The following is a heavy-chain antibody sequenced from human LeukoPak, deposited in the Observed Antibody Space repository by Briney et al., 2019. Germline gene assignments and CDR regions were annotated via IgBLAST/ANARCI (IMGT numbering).Heavy chain of an antibody. CDR3: ARDTDIHNYGSLGF. CDR1: GFIFDDYA. Sequence: GGSLRLSCAASGFIFDDYAMHWVRQTPGTGLEWVSLISWDGDSTYYADSVNGRFTISRDNSKNSLFLQMNSLTTEDTALYYCARDTDIHNYGSLGFWGQGTLVTGSS. D-gene: IGHD5-18*01. J-gene: IGHJ4*02. CDR2: ISWDGDST. V-gene: IGHV3-43D*03.